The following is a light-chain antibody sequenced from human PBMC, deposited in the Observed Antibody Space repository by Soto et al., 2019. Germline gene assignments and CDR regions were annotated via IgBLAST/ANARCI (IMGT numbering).Light chain of an antibody. CDR1: QSIGTW. CDR2: DAS. Sequence: DIQVTQSPSTLSASVGDRVTITCGASQSIGTWLAWYQQKPGKAPKLLIFDASTLESGVPSRFSGSGSGTDFTLTISSLQPDDFATYYCQQYSGSSGAFGQGTKVDIK. V-gene: IGKV1-5*01. CDR3: QQYSGSSGA. J-gene: IGKJ1*01.